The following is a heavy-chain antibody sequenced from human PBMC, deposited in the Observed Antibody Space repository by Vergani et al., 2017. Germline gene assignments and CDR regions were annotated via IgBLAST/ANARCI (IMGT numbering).Heavy chain of an antibody. CDR1: GFTFSDYY. CDR2: ISSSSSYT. D-gene: IGHD5-12*01. Sequence: QVQLVESGGGLVKPGGSLRLSCAASGFTFSDYYMSWIRQAPGKGLEWVSYISSSSSYTNYADSVKGRFTISRDNAKNSLYLQMNSLRAEDTAVYYCARGPSHQPSTLQYGGYDYYFDYWGQGTLVTVSS. CDR3: ARGPSHQPSTLQYGGYDYYFDY. V-gene: IGHV3-11*05. J-gene: IGHJ4*02.